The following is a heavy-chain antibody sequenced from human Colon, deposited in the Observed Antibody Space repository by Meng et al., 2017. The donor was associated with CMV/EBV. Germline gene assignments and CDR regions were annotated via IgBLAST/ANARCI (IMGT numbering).Heavy chain of an antibody. J-gene: IGHJ4*02. D-gene: IGHD2/OR15-2a*01. Sequence: VQLQESGPGLVDPSETRPLTCIVSGVSVTSGAYHWSWIRQSPGKGLEWIGYIYDTGITIYNPSLKSRVTIFLETSKNQFSLNLNSMTTADTAVYYCAKSRSSTPGIVDDWGQGTLVTVSS. CDR3: AKSRSSTPGIVDD. V-gene: IGHV4-61*08. CDR1: GVSVTSGAYH. CDR2: IYDTGIT.